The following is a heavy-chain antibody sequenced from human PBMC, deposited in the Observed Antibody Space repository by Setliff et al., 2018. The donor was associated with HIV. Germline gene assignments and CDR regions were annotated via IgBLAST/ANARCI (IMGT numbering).Heavy chain of an antibody. Sequence: SETLSLTCTVSGAAVTSGSYYWSWIRQPPGKGLGWIGYVYYSGDTNYNPSLESRVTISIDTSKNQFSLKLSSVTAADTAVYYCARESPSSSWFYFDFWGQGTLVTISS. V-gene: IGHV4-61*01. J-gene: IGHJ4*02. CDR3: ARESPSSSWFYFDF. CDR1: GAAVTSGSYY. CDR2: VYYSGDT. D-gene: IGHD6-13*01.